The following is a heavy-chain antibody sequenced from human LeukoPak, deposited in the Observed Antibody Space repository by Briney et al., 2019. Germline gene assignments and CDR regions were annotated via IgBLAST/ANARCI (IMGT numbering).Heavy chain of an antibody. D-gene: IGHD4-17*01. CDR3: AKSRGQYGDYLFYYYGMDV. Sequence: GGSLRLSCAASGFTFSSCAMSWVRQAPGKGLEWVSGISDSGVTTYHADSVKGRFTISRDNSKNTLYLQMNRLRAEDTALYYCAKSRGQYGDYLFYYYGMDVWGQGTTVTVSS. V-gene: IGHV3-23*01. CDR1: GFTFSSCA. CDR2: ISDSGVTT. J-gene: IGHJ6*02.